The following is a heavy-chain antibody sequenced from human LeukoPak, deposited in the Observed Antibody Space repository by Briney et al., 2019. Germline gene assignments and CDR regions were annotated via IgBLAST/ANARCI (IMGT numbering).Heavy chain of an antibody. Sequence: SVKVSCKASGGTFSSYAISWVRQAPGQGLEWMGRIIPILGIANYAQKFQGRVTITADKSTSTAYMELSSLRSEDTAVYYCARLVASRPRDAFDIWGQGTMVTVSS. CDR3: ARLVASRPRDAFDI. V-gene: IGHV1-69*04. J-gene: IGHJ3*02. CDR1: GGTFSSYA. D-gene: IGHD6-6*01. CDR2: IIPILGIA.